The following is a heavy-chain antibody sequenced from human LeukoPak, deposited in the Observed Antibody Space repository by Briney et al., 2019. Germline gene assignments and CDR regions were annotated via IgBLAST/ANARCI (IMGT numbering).Heavy chain of an antibody. D-gene: IGHD4-11*01. CDR2: IYTSGST. V-gene: IGHV4-4*07. J-gene: IGHJ4*02. CDR3: ARGGNYLPFDY. Sequence: EWIGRIYTSGSTNYNPSLKSRVTMSVDTSKNQFSLKLSSVTAADTAVYYCARGGNYLPFDYWGQGTLVTVSS.